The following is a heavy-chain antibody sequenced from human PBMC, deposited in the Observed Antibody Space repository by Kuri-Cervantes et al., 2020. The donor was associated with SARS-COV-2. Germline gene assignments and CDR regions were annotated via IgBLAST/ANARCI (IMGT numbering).Heavy chain of an antibody. CDR2: IYYSGST. CDR1: GGSISSSSYY. Sequence: SETLSLTCTVSGGSISSSSYYWGWIRQPPGKGLEWIGSIYYSGSTHYNPSLKSRVTISVDTSKNQFSLRLSSVTAADTAVYYCARLPATVTPHYWGQGTLVTVSS. D-gene: IGHD4-17*01. V-gene: IGHV4-39*01. J-gene: IGHJ4*02. CDR3: ARLPATVTPHY.